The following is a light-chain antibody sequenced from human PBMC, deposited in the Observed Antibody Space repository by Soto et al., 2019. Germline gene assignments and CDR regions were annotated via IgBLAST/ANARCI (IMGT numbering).Light chain of an antibody. CDR3: QQYNDWPWT. V-gene: IGKV3-15*01. Sequence: EVAMTQSPATLSVSPGERATLSCRASQSVSSNLAWYQVNPGQAPRLLIYGASARATGIPARFSGSGSGTEFTLTISSLQSEDFAVYYCQQYNDWPWTFGQGTKV. J-gene: IGKJ1*01. CDR2: GAS. CDR1: QSVSSN.